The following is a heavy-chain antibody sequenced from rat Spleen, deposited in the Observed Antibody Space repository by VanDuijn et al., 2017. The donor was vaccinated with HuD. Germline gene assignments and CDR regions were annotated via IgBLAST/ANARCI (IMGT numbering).Heavy chain of an antibody. CDR3: ATQVLAYFDY. Sequence: EVQLVESDGGLVQPGRSLKLSCATSGFTFSDCYMAWVRQAPTKGLEWVATISYDGSSTYYRDSVKGRFTVSRNNAKSTLYLQMDSLRSEDTATYYCATQVLAYFDYWGQGVMVTVSS. CDR1: GFTFSDCY. J-gene: IGHJ2*01. V-gene: IGHV5-29*01. CDR2: ISYDGSST.